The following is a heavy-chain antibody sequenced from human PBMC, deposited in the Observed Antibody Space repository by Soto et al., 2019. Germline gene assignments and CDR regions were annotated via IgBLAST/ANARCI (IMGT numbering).Heavy chain of an antibody. CDR2: IYYSGST. CDR1: GGSISSGDYY. Sequence: PSETLSLTCTVSGGSISSGDYYWSWIRQPPGKGLEWIGYIYYSGSTYYNPSLKSRVTISVDTSKNQFSLKLSSVTAADTAVYYCARSSQSPVTTFDYWGQGTLVTVAS. V-gene: IGHV4-30-4*01. CDR3: ARSSQSPVTTFDY. D-gene: IGHD4-17*01. J-gene: IGHJ4*02.